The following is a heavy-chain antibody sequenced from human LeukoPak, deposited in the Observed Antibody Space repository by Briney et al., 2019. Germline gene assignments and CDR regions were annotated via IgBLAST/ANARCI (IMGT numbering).Heavy chain of an antibody. CDR2: VYPGDSDS. D-gene: IGHD6-13*01. V-gene: IGHV5-51*01. Sequence: GESLKISCKASGYNFNNHWIAWVRQMPGKGLEWMGVVYPGDSDSRYSPSFQGQVTISADKSIATAYLQWSSLEASDTAMYYCARLVDSSSWYSGRNYYYYYMDVWGKGTTVTVSS. J-gene: IGHJ6*03. CDR3: ARLVDSSSWYSGRNYYYYYMDV. CDR1: GYNFNNHW.